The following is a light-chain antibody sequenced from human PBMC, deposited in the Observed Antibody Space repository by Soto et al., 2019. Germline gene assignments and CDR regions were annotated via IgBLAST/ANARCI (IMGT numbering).Light chain of an antibody. V-gene: IGLV2-23*02. J-gene: IGLJ3*02. CDR3: CSYAGSSLSPWV. CDR2: EVS. CDR1: SSDVGSYNL. Sequence: QSVLTQPASVSGSPGQSITISCTGTSSDVGSYNLVSWYQQHPGKAPKLMIYEVSKRPSGVSNRFSGSKSGNTASLTISGLQAEDEADYYCCSYAGSSLSPWVFGGGTKLTVL.